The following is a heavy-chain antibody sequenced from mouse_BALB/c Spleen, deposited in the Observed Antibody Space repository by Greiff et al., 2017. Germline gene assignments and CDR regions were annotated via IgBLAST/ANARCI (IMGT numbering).Heavy chain of an antibody. D-gene: IGHD1-1*01. CDR3: ARIPNYYGMTYDMDY. CDR1: GYTFSSYW. V-gene: IGHV1-9*01. CDR2: ILPGSGST. Sequence: QVQLQQSGAELMKPGASVKISCTATGYTFSSYWIEWVKQRPGHGLEWIVEILPGSGSTNYNEKFKGKATFTADTSSNTAYMQRSSLTSEDSAVYYCARIPNYYGMTYDMDYWGQGTAVTVSS. J-gene: IGHJ4*01.